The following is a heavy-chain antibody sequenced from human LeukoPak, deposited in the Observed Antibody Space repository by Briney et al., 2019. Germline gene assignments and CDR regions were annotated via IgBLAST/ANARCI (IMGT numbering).Heavy chain of an antibody. CDR3: ARDLGRSSYGSGSYYKQYFDY. V-gene: IGHV1-69*13. Sequence: SVTVSFKASGGTFINYAISWVRQAPGQGREGMGGIIPIFGTANYAQKFQGRVTITADESTSTAYMELSSLRSEDTAVYYCARDLGRSSYGSGSYYKQYFDYWGQGTLVTVSS. D-gene: IGHD3-10*01. J-gene: IGHJ4*02. CDR2: IIPIFGTA. CDR1: GGTFINYA.